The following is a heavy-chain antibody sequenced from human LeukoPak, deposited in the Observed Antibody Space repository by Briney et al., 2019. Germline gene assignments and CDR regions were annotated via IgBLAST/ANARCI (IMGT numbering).Heavy chain of an antibody. CDR3: ARMLYSSGWYLSPDAFDI. Sequence: GGSLRLSCAASGFTFSSYSMNWVRQAPGKGLEWVSYISSSGSTIYYADSVKGRFTISRDNAKNSLYLQMNSLRAEDTAVYYCARMLYSSGWYLSPDAFDIWGQGTMVTVSS. D-gene: IGHD6-19*01. CDR1: GFTFSSYS. J-gene: IGHJ3*02. CDR2: ISSSGSTI. V-gene: IGHV3-48*04.